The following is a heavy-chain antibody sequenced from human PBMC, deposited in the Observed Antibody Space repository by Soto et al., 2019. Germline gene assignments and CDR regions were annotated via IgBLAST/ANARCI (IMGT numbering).Heavy chain of an antibody. CDR3: ARSRNGAVPDSINF. D-gene: IGHD2-8*01. CDR2: ISIDGSSK. V-gene: IGHV3-30-3*01. CDR1: GFTFSRYA. Sequence: PGGSLRLSCAASGFTFSRYAIHWVRQAPGEGLEWVAVISIDGSSKYYGDSVKGRFTVSRDNSNNTLYLSMTSLRPDDTAVFYCARSRNGAVPDSINFWGQGTLVTVSS. J-gene: IGHJ4*02.